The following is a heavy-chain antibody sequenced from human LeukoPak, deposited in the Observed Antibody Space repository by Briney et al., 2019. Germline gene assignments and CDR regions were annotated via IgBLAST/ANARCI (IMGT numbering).Heavy chain of an antibody. Sequence: PGRSLRLSCAASGFSFSNYGMHWVRQAPGKGLEWVAVIWHDGSNKYYADSVKGRFTISRDNSRNTLYLQMNSLRAEDTAVYYCAKPLGAFCGGTSCYLFDQWGQGTLVTVSS. CDR3: AKPLGAFCGGTSCYLFDQ. CDR2: IWHDGSNK. J-gene: IGHJ4*02. CDR1: GFSFSNYG. V-gene: IGHV3-33*06. D-gene: IGHD2-2*01.